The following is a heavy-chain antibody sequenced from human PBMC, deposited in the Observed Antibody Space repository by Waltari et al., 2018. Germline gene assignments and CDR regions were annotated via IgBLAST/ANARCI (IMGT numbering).Heavy chain of an antibody. D-gene: IGHD6-19*01. J-gene: IGHJ4*02. V-gene: IGHV3-30-3*01. CDR2: ISYDGSNK. CDR1: GFTFSSYA. CDR3: ARSFSSGWYPPGYFDY. Sequence: QVQLVESGGGVVQPGRSLRLSCAASGFTFSSYAMHWVRQAPGKGLEWGAVISYDGSNKYYADSVKGRFTISRDNSKNTLYLQMNSLRAEDTAVYYCARSFSSGWYPPGYFDYWGQGTLVTVSS.